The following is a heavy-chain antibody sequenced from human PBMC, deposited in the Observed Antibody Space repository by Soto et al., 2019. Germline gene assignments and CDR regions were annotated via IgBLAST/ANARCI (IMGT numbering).Heavy chain of an antibody. CDR3: ARHDYGGNYYYYGMDV. D-gene: IGHD4-17*01. Sequence: SETLSLTCAVYGGSFSGYYWSWIRQPPGKGLEWIGEINHSGSTNYNPSLKSRVTISVDTSKNQFSLKLSPVTAADTAVYYCARHDYGGNYYYYGMDVWGQGTTVTVSS. CDR1: GGSFSGYY. CDR2: INHSGST. J-gene: IGHJ6*02. V-gene: IGHV4-34*01.